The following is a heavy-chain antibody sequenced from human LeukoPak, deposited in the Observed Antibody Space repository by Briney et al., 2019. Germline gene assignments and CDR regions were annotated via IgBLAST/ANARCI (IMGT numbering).Heavy chain of an antibody. CDR1: GGSFSGYY. J-gene: IGHJ5*02. V-gene: IGHV4-34*01. D-gene: IGHD3-22*01. CDR2: INHSGST. Sequence: SSETLSLTCAVYGGSFSGYYWSWIRQPPGKGLEWIGEINHSGSTNYNPSLKSRVTISVDTSKNQFSLKLSSVTAADTAVYYCAREGGYYQRGAWFDPWGQGTLVTVSS. CDR3: AREGGYYQRGAWFDP.